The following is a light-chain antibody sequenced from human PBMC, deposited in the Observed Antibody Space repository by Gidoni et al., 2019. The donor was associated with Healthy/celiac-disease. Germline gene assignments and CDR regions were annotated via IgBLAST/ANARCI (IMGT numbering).Light chain of an antibody. V-gene: IGKV3-20*01. CDR1: QRVSSSY. Sequence: EIVLTQSPGTLSLSPGERATLSCSASQRVSSSYLAWYQKKPGQAPRILIYGASSRATGIPERFSGSGSGTEFTLTISRLETEDFSVYYCQQYGSSPLTFGGGTKVEIK. CDR2: GAS. J-gene: IGKJ4*01. CDR3: QQYGSSPLT.